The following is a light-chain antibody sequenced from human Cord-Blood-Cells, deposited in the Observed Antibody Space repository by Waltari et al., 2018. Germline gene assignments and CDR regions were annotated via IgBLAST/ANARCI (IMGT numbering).Light chain of an antibody. CDR3: QQYYSTPRT. V-gene: IGKV4-1*01. CDR2: WAS. J-gene: IGKJ1*01. CDR1: QSVLYSSNNKNY. Sequence: VMTQSPDSLAVSLGERATINCKSSQSVLYSSNNKNYLAWYQQKPGQPPKLLIYWASTRESGVPDRFSGSGSGTDFTLTISSLQAEDVAVYYCQQYYSTPRTFGQGTKVEIK.